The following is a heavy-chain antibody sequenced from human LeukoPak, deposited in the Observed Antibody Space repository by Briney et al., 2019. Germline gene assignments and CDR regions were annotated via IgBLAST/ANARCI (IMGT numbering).Heavy chain of an antibody. CDR3: AKVFWFHTNWIPVKFDY. CDR2: ISGSGGST. D-gene: IGHD1-20*01. V-gene: IGHV3-23*01. Sequence: GGSLRLSCAASGFTFSSYAMSWVRQAPGKGLEWVSAISGSGGSTYYADSVKGRFTISRDNSKNTLYLQMNSLRAEDTAVYYCAKVFWFHTNWIPVKFDYWGQGTLVTVSS. J-gene: IGHJ4*02. CDR1: GFTFSSYA.